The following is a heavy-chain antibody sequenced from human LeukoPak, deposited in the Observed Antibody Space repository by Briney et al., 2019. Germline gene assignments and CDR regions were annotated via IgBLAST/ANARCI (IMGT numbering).Heavy chain of an antibody. J-gene: IGHJ4*02. D-gene: IGHD3-16*01. CDR2: ISGSGGST. CDR1: GFTFSSYA. CDR3: AKGGPVWGAFDY. V-gene: IGHV3-23*01. Sequence: GSLRLSCAASGFTFSSYAMSWVRQAPGKGLEWVSAISGSGGSTYYADSVKGRFTISRDNSKNTLYLQMKSLRAEDTAVYYCAKGGPVWGAFDYWGQGTLVTVSS.